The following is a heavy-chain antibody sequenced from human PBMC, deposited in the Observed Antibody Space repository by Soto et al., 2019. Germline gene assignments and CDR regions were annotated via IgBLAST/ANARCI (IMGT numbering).Heavy chain of an antibody. Sequence: QVQLVESGGGVVQPGRSLRLSWAASGFTFSSYAMHWVCQAPGKVLEWVAVISYDGSNKYYADSVKGRFTNSRDNSKNTLYLQMNSLRAEDTAVYYCARDLTRLCSSTSCSAGYWGQGTLVTVS. CDR2: ISYDGSNK. D-gene: IGHD2-2*01. CDR1: GFTFSSYA. CDR3: ARDLTRLCSSTSCSAGY. J-gene: IGHJ4*02. V-gene: IGHV3-30-3*01.